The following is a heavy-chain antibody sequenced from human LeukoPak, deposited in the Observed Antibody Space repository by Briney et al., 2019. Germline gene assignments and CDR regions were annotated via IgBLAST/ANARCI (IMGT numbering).Heavy chain of an antibody. CDR3: ARQRYSYGYNYYYGMDV. J-gene: IGHJ6*02. Sequence: SETLSLTCTVSGGSISSSSYYWGWIRQPPGKGLEWIGSIYYSGSTYYNPSLKSRVTISVDTSKNQFSLKLSSVTAADTAVYYCARQRYSYGYNYYYGMDVWSQGTTVTVSS. D-gene: IGHD5-18*01. V-gene: IGHV4-39*01. CDR2: IYYSGST. CDR1: GGSISSSSYY.